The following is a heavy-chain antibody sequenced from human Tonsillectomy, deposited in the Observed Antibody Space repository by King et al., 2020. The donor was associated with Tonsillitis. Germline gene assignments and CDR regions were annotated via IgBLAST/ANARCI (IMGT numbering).Heavy chain of an antibody. D-gene: IGHD2-2*01. V-gene: IGHV3-30*18. Sequence: VQLVESGGGVVQPGRSLRLSCAASGFTFSSYGMHWVRQAPGKGLEWVAIMSFDGGNKYYADSVKGRFTISRDNSKNTLYLQMNSLRAEDTAVYYCANTFYEYCSSTTCYPFDYWGQGTLVTVSS. CDR1: GFTFSSYG. CDR3: ANTFYEYCSSTTCYPFDY. CDR2: MSFDGGNK. J-gene: IGHJ4*02.